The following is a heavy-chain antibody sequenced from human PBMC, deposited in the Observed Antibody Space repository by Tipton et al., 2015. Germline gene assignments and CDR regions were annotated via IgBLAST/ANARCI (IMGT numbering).Heavy chain of an antibody. Sequence: GLVKPSETLSLTCAVYGGSFSGYYWSWIRQPPGEGLEWIASIHYGGNTHYNPSLMSRVTISVDTSKNQFSLTRNSVTAADTAFYYCARKPVVRGAYYYFDYWGQGTLVTVSS. V-gene: IGHV4-34*01. CDR1: GGSFSGYY. CDR2: IHYGGNT. CDR3: ARKPVVRGAYYYFDY. J-gene: IGHJ4*02. D-gene: IGHD3-10*01.